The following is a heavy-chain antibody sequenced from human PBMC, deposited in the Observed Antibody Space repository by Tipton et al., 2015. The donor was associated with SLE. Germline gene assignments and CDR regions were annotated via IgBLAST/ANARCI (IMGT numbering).Heavy chain of an antibody. CDR2: LNPSDGST. CDR3: ARDFMGGLNGVATPGYFYS. Sequence: QVQLVQSGAEVKKPGASVRVSCMASGYSFTSNYMHWVRQAPGQGLEWMGILNPSDGSTTYAQKFQGRVTVTRDTSTSTVYMELNSLRSGDTAVYYCARDFMGGLNGVATPGYFYSWGQGTLVTVSS. CDR1: GYSFTSNY. V-gene: IGHV1-46*01. D-gene: IGHD2-8*01. J-gene: IGHJ4*02.